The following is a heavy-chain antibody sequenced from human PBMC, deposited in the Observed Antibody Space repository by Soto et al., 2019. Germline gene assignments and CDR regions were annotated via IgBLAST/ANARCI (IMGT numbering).Heavy chain of an antibody. J-gene: IGHJ6*02. D-gene: IGHD3-10*01. CDR1: GGTFNNYA. V-gene: IGHV1-69*01. Sequence: QVLLVQSGPEVKKPGSSVKVSCKASGGTFNNYAINWVRQAPGRGLEWMGGIIPTFGTGNHALDFQGRVTIPADESTTTAYMELNSLRSEDTAIYYCASFDGTLVRGGRSSPYEMDVWGQGTTVIVSS. CDR2: IIPTFGTG. CDR3: ASFDGTLVRGGRSSPYEMDV.